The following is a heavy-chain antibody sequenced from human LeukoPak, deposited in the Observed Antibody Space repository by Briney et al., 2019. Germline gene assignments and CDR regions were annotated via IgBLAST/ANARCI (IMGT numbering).Heavy chain of an antibody. CDR3: ARLISITTPSYFYYDMDV. CDR2: ISPYNGNI. D-gene: IGHD1-1*01. J-gene: IGHJ6*02. Sequence: ASVKVSCKTSCYTFSNYDITWVRQAPGQGLEWMVCISPYNGNINYAQNIQGRVTMTTDTSTSTAYRELRSLRFEDTAVYYCARLISITTPSYFYYDMDVWGQGTTVIVSS. V-gene: IGHV1-18*01. CDR1: CYTFSNYD.